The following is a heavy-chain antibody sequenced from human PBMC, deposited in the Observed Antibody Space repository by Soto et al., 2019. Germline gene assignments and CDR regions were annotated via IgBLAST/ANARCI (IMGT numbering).Heavy chain of an antibody. CDR3: AKDRNYPRDQFHY. CDR1: GFLFSSYA. Sequence: GGSLRLSCEASGFLFSSYAMNWVRQAPGKGLEWVSAISANGQGIYYADSVRGRFTISRDNSKNTIFLHMDSLRAEDTAVYYCAKDRNYPRDQFHYWGQGTLVTVSS. CDR2: ISANGQGI. J-gene: IGHJ4*02. V-gene: IGHV3-23*01. D-gene: IGHD1-7*01.